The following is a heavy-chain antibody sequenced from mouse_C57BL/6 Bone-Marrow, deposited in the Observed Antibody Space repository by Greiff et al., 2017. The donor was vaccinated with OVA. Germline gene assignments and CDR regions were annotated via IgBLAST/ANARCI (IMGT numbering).Heavy chain of an antibody. V-gene: IGHV7-3*01. CDR1: GFTFTDYY. J-gene: IGHJ3*01. CDR3: ARVSNPFAY. Sequence: EVQRVESGGGLVQPGGSLSLSCAASGFTFTDYYMSWVRQPPGKALEWLGFIRNKANGYTTEYSASVKGRFTISRDNSQSILYLQMNALRAEDSATYYCARVSNPFAYWGQGTLVTVSA. CDR2: IRNKANGYTT. D-gene: IGHD2-5*01.